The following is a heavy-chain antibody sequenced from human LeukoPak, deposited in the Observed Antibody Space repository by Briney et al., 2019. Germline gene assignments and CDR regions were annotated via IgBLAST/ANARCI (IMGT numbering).Heavy chain of an antibody. J-gene: IGHJ4*02. D-gene: IGHD3-22*01. Sequence: KASETLSLTCTVSGYSISSGYYWGWIRQPPGKGLEWIGSIYHSGSTYYNPSLKSRVTISVDTSKNQFSLKLSSVTAADTAVYYCASWGYYDSSEWGQGTLVTVSS. CDR1: GYSISSGYY. CDR2: IYHSGST. CDR3: ASWGYYDSSE. V-gene: IGHV4-38-2*02.